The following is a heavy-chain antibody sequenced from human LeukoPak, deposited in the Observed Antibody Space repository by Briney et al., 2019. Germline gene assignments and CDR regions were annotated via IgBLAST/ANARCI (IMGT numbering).Heavy chain of an antibody. CDR3: ATDSDYYDTSGYLY. CDR2: IHSGGST. V-gene: IGHV3-66*01. CDR1: GFTFSSYG. D-gene: IGHD3-22*01. Sequence: GGSLRLSCAASGFTFSSYGMHWVRQAPGKGLEWVSVIHSGGSTYYADSVKGRFTISRDNSKNTLYLQMNSLRAEDTAVYYCATDSDYYDTSGYLYWGQGTLVTVSS. J-gene: IGHJ4*02.